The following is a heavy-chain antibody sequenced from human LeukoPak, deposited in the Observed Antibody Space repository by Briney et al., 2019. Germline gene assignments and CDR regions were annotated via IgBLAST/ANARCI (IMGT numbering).Heavy chain of an antibody. Sequence: PGGSLRLSCAASGFTFSSYAMHWVRQAPGKGLEWVAVISYDGSNKYYADSVKGRITISRDNSKNTVYPQMNSLRGEDTAVYYCARDSTWIQDFWGQGTLVTVSS. J-gene: IGHJ4*02. CDR2: ISYDGSNK. V-gene: IGHV3-30-3*01. D-gene: IGHD5-18*01. CDR3: ARDSTWIQDF. CDR1: GFTFSSYA.